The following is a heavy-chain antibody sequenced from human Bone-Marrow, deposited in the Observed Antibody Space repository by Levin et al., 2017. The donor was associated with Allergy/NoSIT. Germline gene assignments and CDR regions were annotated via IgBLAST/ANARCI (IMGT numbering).Heavy chain of an antibody. CDR3: ARENAGPSDLWSGYRGFDY. V-gene: IGHV1-18*01. J-gene: IGHJ4*02. Sequence: GESLKISCRASGYTFTFYGISWVRQAPGQGLEWMGWISPYNGDTNYAQKLQGRVTMTTDTSTNIAYMELRSLRSDDTAVYYCARENAGPSDLWSGYRGFDYWGQGTLVTVSS. D-gene: IGHD3-3*01. CDR2: ISPYNGDT. CDR1: GYTFTFYG.